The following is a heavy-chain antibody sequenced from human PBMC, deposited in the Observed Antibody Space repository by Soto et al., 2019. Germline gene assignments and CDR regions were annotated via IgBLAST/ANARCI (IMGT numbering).Heavy chain of an antibody. CDR3: ARAPADTAMACFDY. CDR2: ISHSGST. J-gene: IGHJ4*02. Sequence: QVQLQQWGAGLLKPSETLSLTCAVYGGSFSGYYWSWIRQPPGKGLEWIGEISHSGSTNYNPSLKSRVTISVDTSKNQFSRKLSSVTAADTAVYYCARAPADTAMACFDYWGQGTLVTVSS. V-gene: IGHV4-34*01. CDR1: GGSFSGYY. D-gene: IGHD5-18*01.